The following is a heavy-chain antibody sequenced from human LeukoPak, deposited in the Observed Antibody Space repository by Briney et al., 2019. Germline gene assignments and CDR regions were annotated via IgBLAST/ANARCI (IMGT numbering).Heavy chain of an antibody. CDR1: GYTFTSYG. D-gene: IGHD4-11*01. CDR2: ISAYNGNT. CDR3: ARENIVDYSNYYYYYGMDV. Sequence: GASVKVSCKASGYTFTSYGISWVRQAPGQGLEWMGWISAYNGNTNYAQKLQGRVTMTTDTSTSTAYMELRSLRSDDTAVYYCARENIVDYSNYYYYYGMDVWGQGTTVTVSS. J-gene: IGHJ6*02. V-gene: IGHV1-18*01.